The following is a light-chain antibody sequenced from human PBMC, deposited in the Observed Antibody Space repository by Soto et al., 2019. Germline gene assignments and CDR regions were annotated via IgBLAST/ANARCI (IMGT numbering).Light chain of an antibody. Sequence: QSALTQPASVSGSPGQSITFSCTGTSSDVGSYNLVSWYQQHPGRAPKLIISEVNKRPSGISDRFSGSKSGSTASLTISGLQADEADYYCCSYAGPTTHTVFGGGTQLTVL. CDR3: CSYAGPTTHTV. CDR1: SSDVGSYNL. V-gene: IGLV2-23*02. J-gene: IGLJ7*01. CDR2: EVN.